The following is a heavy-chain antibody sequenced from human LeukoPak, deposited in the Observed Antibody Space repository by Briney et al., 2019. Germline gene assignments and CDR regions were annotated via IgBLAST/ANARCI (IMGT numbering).Heavy chain of an antibody. D-gene: IGHD3-3*01. J-gene: IGHJ4*02. CDR2: IIPIFGTA. CDR3: ARDRLVKNYDFWSGQWN. CDR1: GGTFSSYA. V-gene: IGHV1-69*13. Sequence: SVKVSCKASGGTFSSYAVSWVRQAPGQGLEWMGGIIPIFGTANYAQKFQGRVTITADESTSTAYMELSSLRSEDTAVYYCARDRLVKNYDFWSGQWNWGQGTLVTVSS.